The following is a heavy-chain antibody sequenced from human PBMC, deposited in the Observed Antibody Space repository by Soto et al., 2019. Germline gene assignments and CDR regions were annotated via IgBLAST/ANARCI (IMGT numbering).Heavy chain of an antibody. J-gene: IGHJ5*02. V-gene: IGHV3-23*01. CDR1: GFIISDYG. Sequence: EVQLLDSGGGLVQPGGSLRLSCAVSGFIISDYGVTWVRQAPGKGLEWVSGFSGGGGGTFYAYSVKGRFTISRDDPKNTAYLQMNSLGAEDTAVYYCVRWNGFGDRWGQGTLVTVSS. CDR3: VRWNGFGDR. D-gene: IGHD1-1*01. CDR2: FSGGGGGT.